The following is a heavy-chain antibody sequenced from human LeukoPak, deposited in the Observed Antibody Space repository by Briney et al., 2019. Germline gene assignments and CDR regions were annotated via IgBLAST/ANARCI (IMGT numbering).Heavy chain of an antibody. V-gene: IGHV3-30*18. Sequence: GGSLRLSCAASGFTSSSYGMHWVRQAPGKGLEWVAVISDDGSNKYYADSVKGRFTISRDNSKNTLYLQMNSLRAEDTAVYYCAKIFIWFGELSHFDYWGQGTLVTVSS. D-gene: IGHD3-10*01. CDR2: ISDDGSNK. CDR3: AKIFIWFGELSHFDY. J-gene: IGHJ4*02. CDR1: GFTSSSYG.